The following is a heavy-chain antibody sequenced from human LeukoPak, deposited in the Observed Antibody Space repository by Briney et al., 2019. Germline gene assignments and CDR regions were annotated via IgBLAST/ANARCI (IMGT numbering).Heavy chain of an antibody. J-gene: IGHJ3*02. CDR2: IYYSGST. CDR3: ARVLRPTTFAFGI. Sequence: SETLSLTCTVSGGSISSGDYYWSWIRQPPGKGLEWIGYIYYSGSTYYNPSLKSRVTISVDTSKNQFSLKLSSVTAADTAVYYCARVLRPTTFAFGIWGQGTMVTVSS. D-gene: IGHD2-8*01. V-gene: IGHV4-30-4*01. CDR1: GGSISSGDYY.